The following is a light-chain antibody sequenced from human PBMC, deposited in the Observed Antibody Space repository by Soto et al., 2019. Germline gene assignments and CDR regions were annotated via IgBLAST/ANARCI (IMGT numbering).Light chain of an antibody. CDR3: GAYTTGGSYV. Sequence: QSALTQPASVSGSPGLSIAISCTGTSRDVGGYNSVSGYQQQPGKVPKLMIYDVSHRPAGVSNRFSGSKSGNTASLTISGLQAEDEGEDYCGAYTTGGSYVCGTGTKVTVL. J-gene: IGLJ1*01. V-gene: IGLV2-14*01. CDR2: DVS. CDR1: SRDVGGYNS.